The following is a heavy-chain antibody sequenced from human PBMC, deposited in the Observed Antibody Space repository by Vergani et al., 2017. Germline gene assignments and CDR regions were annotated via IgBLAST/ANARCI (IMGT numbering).Heavy chain of an antibody. D-gene: IGHD3-16*01. V-gene: IGHV3-30*02. CDR2: IRYDGSNK. J-gene: IGHJ6*02. CDR1: GFTFSSYG. Sequence: QVQLVESGGGVVQPGGSLRLSCAASGFTFSSYGMHWVRQAPGKGLEWVAFIRYDGSNKYYADSVKGRFTISRDNAKNSLYLQMNSLRAEDTAVYYCARDLRYDYSGMDVWGQGTTVTVSS. CDR3: ARDLRYDYSGMDV.